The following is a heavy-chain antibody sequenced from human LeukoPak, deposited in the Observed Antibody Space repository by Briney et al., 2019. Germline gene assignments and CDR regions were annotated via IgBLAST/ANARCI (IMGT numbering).Heavy chain of an antibody. CDR3: ARLFKRDWFDP. V-gene: IGHV4-34*01. CDR1: GGSFSGYY. J-gene: IGHJ5*02. Sequence: PSETLSLTCAVYGGSFSGYYWSWIRQPPGNGLEWIGEINHSGSTNYNPSLKSRVTISVDTSKNQFSLKLSSVTAAGTGVYYCARLFKRDWFDPWGQGTLVTVSS. CDR2: INHSGST.